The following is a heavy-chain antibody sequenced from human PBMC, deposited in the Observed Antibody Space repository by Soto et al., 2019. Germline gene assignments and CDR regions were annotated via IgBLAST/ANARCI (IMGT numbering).Heavy chain of an antibody. CDR1: GYTFTSYA. CDR2: INAGNGNT. CDR3: ARSVAPYYFDY. Sequence: GASVKVSCKASGYTFTSYAMNWVRQAPGQRLEWMGWINAGNGNTKYSQKFQGRVTITRDTSASTAYMELSSLRSEDTAVYYCARSVAPYYFDYWGQGTLVTVSS. D-gene: IGHD2-15*01. J-gene: IGHJ4*02. V-gene: IGHV1-3*01.